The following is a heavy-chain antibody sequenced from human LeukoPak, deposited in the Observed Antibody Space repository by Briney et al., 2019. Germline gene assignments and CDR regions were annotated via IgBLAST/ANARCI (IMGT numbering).Heavy chain of an antibody. CDR2: INHSGST. D-gene: IGHD1-1*01. CDR1: GGSFSGYY. V-gene: IGHV4-34*01. J-gene: IGHJ4*02. Sequence: SETLSLTCAVYGGSFSGYYWSWIRQPPGKGLEWIGEINHSGSTNYNPSLKSRVTISVDTSKNQFSLKLSSVTAADTAVYYCARLRVWNWRTPDYWGQGTLVTVSS. CDR3: ARLRVWNWRTPDY.